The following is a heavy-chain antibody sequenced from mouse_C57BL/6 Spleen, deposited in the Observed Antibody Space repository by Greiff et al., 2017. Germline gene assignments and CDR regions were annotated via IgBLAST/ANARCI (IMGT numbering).Heavy chain of an antibody. V-gene: IGHV1-5*01. D-gene: IGHD1-1*01. J-gene: IGHJ1*03. CDR2: IYPGNSDT. CDR1: GYTFTSYW. CDR3: TRGAIGSSPSYWYFDV. Sequence: VQLQQSGTVLARPGASVKMSCKTSGYTFTSYWMHWVKQRPGQGLEWIGAIYPGNSDTSYNQKFKGKAKLTAVTSASTAYMELSSLTNEDSAVYYWTRGAIGSSPSYWYFDVWGTGTTVTVSS.